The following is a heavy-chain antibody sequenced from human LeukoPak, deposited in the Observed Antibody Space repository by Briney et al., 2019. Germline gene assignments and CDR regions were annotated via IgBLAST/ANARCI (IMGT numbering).Heavy chain of an antibody. CDR3: ARDQGGSFDY. Sequence: PSETLSLTCAVYGGSFSGYYWSWIRQPPGKGLEWIGEINHSGSTNYNPSLKSRVTMSVDTSKNQFSLKLSSVTAADTAVYYCARDQGGSFDYWGQGTLVTVSS. D-gene: IGHD1-1*01. CDR2: INHSGST. CDR1: GGSFSGYY. V-gene: IGHV4-34*01. J-gene: IGHJ4*02.